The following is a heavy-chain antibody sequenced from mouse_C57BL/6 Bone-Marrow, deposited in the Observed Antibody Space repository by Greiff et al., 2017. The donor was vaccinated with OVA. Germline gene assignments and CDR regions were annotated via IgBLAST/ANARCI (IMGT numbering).Heavy chain of an antibody. CDR2: IHPRSGNT. V-gene: IGHV1-81*01. CDR3: ITGIAMDY. J-gene: IGHJ4*01. Sequence: VQLQQSGAELARPGASVKLSCKASGYTFTSYGISWVKQRTGQGLEWIGEIHPRSGNTYYNEKFKGKATLTADKSSSTAYMELRSLTSEDSAVYFCITGIAMDYWGQGTSVTVSS. CDR1: GYTFTSYG. D-gene: IGHD4-1*01.